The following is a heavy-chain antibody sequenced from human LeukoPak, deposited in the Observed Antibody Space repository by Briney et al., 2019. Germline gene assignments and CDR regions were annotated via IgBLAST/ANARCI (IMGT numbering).Heavy chain of an antibody. D-gene: IGHD4-17*01. CDR1: GGTFISYT. CDR2: IIPILGIA. V-gene: IGHV1-69*02. J-gene: IGHJ2*01. Sequence: SVKVSCKASGGTFISYTISWVRQAPGQGLEWMGRIIPILGIANYAQKSQGRVMITAGKSTSTAYMELSSLRSEDTAVYYCARTRDYGNWYFDLWGRGTLVTVSS. CDR3: ARTRDYGNWYFDL.